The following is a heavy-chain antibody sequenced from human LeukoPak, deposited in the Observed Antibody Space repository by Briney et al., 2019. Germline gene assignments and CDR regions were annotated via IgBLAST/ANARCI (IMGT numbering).Heavy chain of an antibody. Sequence: GESLTLSCAASGFTFSSYGMHWVRQAPGKGLEWVAVISYDGSNKYYDDSVKGRLTISRDNSKNTLYLQLNSLTAGDTAVYYCARGLAATPFYYYYYIDVWGKGTTVTVSS. J-gene: IGHJ6*03. CDR3: ARGLAATPFYYYYYIDV. CDR1: GFTFSSYG. CDR2: ISYDGSNK. D-gene: IGHD2-15*01. V-gene: IGHV3-30*03.